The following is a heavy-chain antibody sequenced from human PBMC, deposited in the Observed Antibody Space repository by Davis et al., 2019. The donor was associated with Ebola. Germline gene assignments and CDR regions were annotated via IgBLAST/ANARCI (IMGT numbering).Heavy chain of an antibody. J-gene: IGHJ4*02. V-gene: IGHV3-73*01. D-gene: IGHD6-13*01. CDR3: ATQKYSSTWYSIDY. CDR1: GFTFSGSA. Sequence: GESLKISCAASGFTFSGSAMHWVRQASGKGLEWVGRIRSKANSYATAYAASVKGRFTISRDISKNTLYLQMNSLRAEDTAVYYCATQKYSSTWYSIDYWGQGTLVTVSS. CDR2: IRSKANSYAT.